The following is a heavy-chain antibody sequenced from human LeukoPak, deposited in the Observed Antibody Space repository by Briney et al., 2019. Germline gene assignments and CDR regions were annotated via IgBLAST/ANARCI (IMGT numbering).Heavy chain of an antibody. V-gene: IGHV5-51*01. J-gene: IGHJ3*02. D-gene: IGHD3-22*01. CDR3: ARRLMYYYDTSGYDVAFDI. Sequence: GESLKISCKGSGYSFTSYWIGWVRQMPGKGLEWMGIIYPGDSDTRYSPSFRGQGTISADKSISTAYLQWNSLKASDTAMYYCARRLMYYYDTSGYDVAFDIWGQGTMVTVSS. CDR2: IYPGDSDT. CDR1: GYSFTSYW.